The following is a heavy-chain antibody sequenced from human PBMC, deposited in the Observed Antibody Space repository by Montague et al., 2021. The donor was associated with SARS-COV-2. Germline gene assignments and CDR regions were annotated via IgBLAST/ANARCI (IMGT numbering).Heavy chain of an antibody. V-gene: IGHV4-59*08. J-gene: IGHJ4*02. CDR3: ARRGDYGGPRFDY. D-gene: IGHD4-23*01. Sequence: SETLSLTCTVSGGSISGYFWSWIRQSPGKGLEWIGYIYYSGTTKYNPALKSRVAISLETSKNQFSLKLSSVTAADTAVYYCARRGDYGGPRFDYWGQGTLVSVSS. CDR1: GGSISGYF. CDR2: IYYSGTT.